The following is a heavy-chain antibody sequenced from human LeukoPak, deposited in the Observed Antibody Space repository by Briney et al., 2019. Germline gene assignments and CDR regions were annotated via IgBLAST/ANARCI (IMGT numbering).Heavy chain of an antibody. CDR3: ARSGTTSQPPPNYYFDH. Sequence: PGGSLRLSCAASGFTFSDYYMSWIRQAPGKGLEWVSYISSSGSTIYYADSVKGRFTISRDNAKNSLYLQMTSLRAEDTAVYYCARSGTTSQPPPNYYFDHWGQGTLVTVSS. V-gene: IGHV3-11*01. J-gene: IGHJ4*02. D-gene: IGHD2/OR15-2a*01. CDR2: ISSSGSTI. CDR1: GFTFSDYY.